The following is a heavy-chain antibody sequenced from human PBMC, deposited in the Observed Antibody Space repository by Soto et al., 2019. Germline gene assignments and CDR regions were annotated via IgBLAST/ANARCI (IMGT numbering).Heavy chain of an antibody. J-gene: IGHJ4*02. CDR2: INAGNGNT. CDR1: RCTFPSYA. V-gene: IGHV1-3*01. CDR3: ARLSVNPLSDY. D-gene: IGHD4-17*01. Sequence: VSFRDSRCTFPSYAMHWVRQAPGQRLEWMGWINAGNGNTKYSQKFQGRVTITRDTSASTAYMELSSLRSEDTAVYYCARLSVNPLSDYWGQGTLVTVSS.